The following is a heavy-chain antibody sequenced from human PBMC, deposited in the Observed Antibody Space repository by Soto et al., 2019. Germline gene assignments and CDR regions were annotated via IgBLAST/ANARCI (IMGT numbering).Heavy chain of an antibody. CDR3: ARDGQYRTDGFDI. J-gene: IGHJ3*02. D-gene: IGHD5-12*01. Sequence: EAQLLESGGELIQPGGSLRLSCAASGFTYSSHGMSWVRQAPGKGLEWIAGLSRGGGSTYYADSEKGRFTISRDNYKNTLDLIMTSLRVEDTALYYCARDGQYRTDGFDIWGQGTMVTVSS. CDR1: GFTYSSHG. CDR2: LSRGGGST. V-gene: IGHV3-23*01.